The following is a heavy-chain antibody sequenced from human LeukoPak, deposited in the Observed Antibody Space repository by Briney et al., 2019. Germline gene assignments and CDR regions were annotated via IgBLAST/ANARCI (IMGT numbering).Heavy chain of an antibody. CDR1: GDSISAYY. J-gene: IGHJ4*02. CDR2: VHKTGSI. CDR3: TKYGGSPANYFDS. Sequence: SETLSLTCTVSGDSISAYYWSWVRQPPGKGLEWIAFVHKTGSINYNPSLKSRATISMDTSNSQFSLHVNSVTAADTAVYYCTKYGGSPANYFDSWGPGTRVTVSP. D-gene: IGHD1-26*01. V-gene: IGHV4-59*08.